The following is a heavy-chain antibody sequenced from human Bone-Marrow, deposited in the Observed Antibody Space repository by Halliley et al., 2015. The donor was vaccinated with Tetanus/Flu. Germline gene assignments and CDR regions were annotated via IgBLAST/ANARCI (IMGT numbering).Heavy chain of an antibody. V-gene: IGHV4-39*01. CDR3: ARLYLGYNSGHAIDS. Sequence: WIENIFYPGPTYYHPSLKSRVTISVDTSKSQFSLKRNSVTAADTAVYYCARLYLGYNSGHAIDSWGLGTLVTVSS. D-gene: IGHD5-18*01. J-gene: IGHJ5*01. CDR2: IFYPGPT.